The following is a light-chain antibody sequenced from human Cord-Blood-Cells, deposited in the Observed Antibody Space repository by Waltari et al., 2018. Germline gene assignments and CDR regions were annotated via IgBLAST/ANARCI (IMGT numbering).Light chain of an antibody. CDR3: QSADSSGTYVV. Sequence: SHELTQPTSVSVSPGQTARITCSGDALPKQYAYRYQQKPGQAPVLVIYKDSERPSGIPERFSGSSSGTTVTLTISGVQAEDEADYYCQSADSSGTYVVFGGGTKLTVL. J-gene: IGLJ2*01. CDR2: KDS. V-gene: IGLV3-25*02. CDR1: ALPKQY.